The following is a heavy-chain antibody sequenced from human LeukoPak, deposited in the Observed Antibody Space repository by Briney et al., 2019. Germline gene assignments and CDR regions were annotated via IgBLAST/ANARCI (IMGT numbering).Heavy chain of an antibody. CDR2: VHYLGST. CDR1: GASITSYF. D-gene: IGHD3-16*01. Sequence: SETLSLSCTVSGASITSYFWTWIRQPPGKGLEVIGYVHYLGSTNYNPSLKSRVTISLDTSKNHFSPKLTSVSAADTAVYYCARQNAYLVSGPLDYWGQGALVTVSS. CDR3: ARQNAYLVSGPLDY. J-gene: IGHJ4*02. V-gene: IGHV4-59*01.